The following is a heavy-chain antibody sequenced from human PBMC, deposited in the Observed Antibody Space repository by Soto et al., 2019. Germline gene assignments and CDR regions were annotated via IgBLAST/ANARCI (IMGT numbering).Heavy chain of an antibody. CDR3: AHKSIKILGVPCDV. D-gene: IGHD3-3*01. CDR1: GFSLSTSGVG. CDR2: IYWNEDE. V-gene: IGHV2-5*01. Sequence: SGPTLVNPTQTLTLTCTFSGFSLSTSGVGVGWIRQPPGKALEWLALIYWNEDEHYSPSLRSRLTITKDTSKNQVVLTMTNMDPVDTDTYYCAHKSIKILGVPCDVWGQGTKVPVSS. J-gene: IGHJ6*02.